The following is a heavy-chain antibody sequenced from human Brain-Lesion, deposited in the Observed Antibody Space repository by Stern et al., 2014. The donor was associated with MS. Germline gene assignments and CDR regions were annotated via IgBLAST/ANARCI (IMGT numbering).Heavy chain of an antibody. CDR3: ARHDSVPRPSQLYSARDRGPGYFDY. J-gene: IGHJ4*02. Sequence: QVQLVQSGPGLVKPSETLSLTCTVSGGSISSSTYYWAWIRPPPGKGLEWIGNIYYSGFTYHNPSLKSRVTISVDMSKNQFSLKLSSVTAADTAIYYCARHDSVPRPSQLYSARDRGPGYFDYWGQGTLVTVSS. CDR2: IYYSGFT. D-gene: IGHD1-26*01. V-gene: IGHV4-39*01. CDR1: GGSISSSTYY.